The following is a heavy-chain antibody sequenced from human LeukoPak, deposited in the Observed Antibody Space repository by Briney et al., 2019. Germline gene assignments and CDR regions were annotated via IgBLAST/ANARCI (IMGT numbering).Heavy chain of an antibody. CDR3: AKDQCSSTSCYSFDY. J-gene: IGHJ4*02. Sequence: GGSLRLSCAASGFTFSSYGMHWVRQAPGKGLEWVAVISYGGSNKYYADSVKGRFTISRDNSKNTLYLQMNSLRAEDTAVYYCAKDQCSSTSCYSFDYWGQGTLVTVSS. D-gene: IGHD2-2*01. V-gene: IGHV3-30*18. CDR1: GFTFSSYG. CDR2: ISYGGSNK.